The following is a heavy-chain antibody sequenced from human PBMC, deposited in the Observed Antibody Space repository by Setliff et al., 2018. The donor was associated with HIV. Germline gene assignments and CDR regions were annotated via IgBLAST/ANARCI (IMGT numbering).Heavy chain of an antibody. CDR3: AKAVAQQFVSFFDH. D-gene: IGHD6-6*01. Sequence: PGGSLRLSCAASGFTFSSYSMNWVRQAPGKGLEWVAVIWYDGSNKYYADSVKGRFTISRDNSKNTLYLQMNSLRAEDTAVYYCAKAVAQQFVSFFDHWGQGTLVTVSS. J-gene: IGHJ4*02. V-gene: IGHV3-33*06. CDR1: GFTFSSYS. CDR2: IWYDGSNK.